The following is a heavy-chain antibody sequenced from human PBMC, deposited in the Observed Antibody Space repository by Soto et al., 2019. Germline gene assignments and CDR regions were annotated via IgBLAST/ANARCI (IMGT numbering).Heavy chain of an antibody. V-gene: IGHV1-69*13. CDR2: IIPIFGTA. D-gene: IGHD2-2*02. CDR1: GGTFSSYA. CDR3: ARDSGDIVVVPAAIAYYYYYGMDV. Sequence: ASVKVSCKASGGTFSSYAISWVRQAPGQGLEWMGGIIPIFGTANYAQKFQGRVTITADESTSTAYMELRSLRSDDTAVYYCARDSGDIVVVPAAIAYYYYYGMDVWGQGTTVTVSS. J-gene: IGHJ6*02.